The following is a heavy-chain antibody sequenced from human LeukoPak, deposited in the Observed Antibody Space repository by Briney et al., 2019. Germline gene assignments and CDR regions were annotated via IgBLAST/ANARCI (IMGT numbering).Heavy chain of an antibody. D-gene: IGHD4-11*01. CDR2: IYYTGST. CDR3: ARDSRSDYNYYYDYGMDV. Sequence: PSETLSLTCTISGDSTNTYFWTWVRQPPGKGLEWIGYIYYTGSTNYNPSLKSRVTISVDTSKNQFSLRLSSVTAADTAVYYCARDSRSDYNYYYDYGMDVWAKGPRSPSP. J-gene: IGHJ6*02. CDR1: GDSTNTYF. V-gene: IGHV4-59*01.